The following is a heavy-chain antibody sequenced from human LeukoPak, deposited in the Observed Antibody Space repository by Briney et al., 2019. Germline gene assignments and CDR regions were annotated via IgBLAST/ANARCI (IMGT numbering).Heavy chain of an antibody. Sequence: PGGSLRLSCAASGFPFSTYAMNWVRQAPGKDLECVSSIRGTGGGTYYADSVKGRFTISRDNSKNTLYLQMNSLRAGDTAVYYFAKSTWFDSFDYWGQGPLVTVSS. CDR1: GFPFSTYA. J-gene: IGHJ4*02. CDR2: IRGTGGGT. V-gene: IGHV3-23*01. D-gene: IGHD3-9*01. CDR3: AKSTWFDSFDY.